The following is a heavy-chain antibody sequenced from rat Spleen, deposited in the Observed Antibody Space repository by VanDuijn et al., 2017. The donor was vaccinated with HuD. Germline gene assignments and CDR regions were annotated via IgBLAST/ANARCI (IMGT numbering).Heavy chain of an antibody. Sequence: EVQLVESGGGLVQPGRSMKLSCAASGFTFSNYDMAWVRQAPTKGLEWVASISYDGSSTYYRDSVKGRFTISRDNAKSTLYLQMDSLRSEDTATYYCTAMGMGYWGQGVMVTVSS. CDR2: ISYDGSST. CDR1: GFTFSNYD. CDR3: TAMGMGY. J-gene: IGHJ2*01. D-gene: IGHD1-7*01. V-gene: IGHV5-20*01.